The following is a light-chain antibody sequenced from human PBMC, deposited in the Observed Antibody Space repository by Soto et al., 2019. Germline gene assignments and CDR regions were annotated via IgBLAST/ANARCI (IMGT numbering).Light chain of an antibody. Sequence: QSALTQPASVSGSPGQSITISCTGTSSDVGDCNYVSWYQLQPGTATNLMIYDVRNRPSGVPYLFSGSTSGNTSALTISGLQAEDEADYYCCAYTSSNTYVFGAGTKLTVL. CDR1: SSDVGDCNY. CDR3: CAYTSSNTYV. V-gene: IGLV2-14*03. CDR2: DVR. J-gene: IGLJ1*01.